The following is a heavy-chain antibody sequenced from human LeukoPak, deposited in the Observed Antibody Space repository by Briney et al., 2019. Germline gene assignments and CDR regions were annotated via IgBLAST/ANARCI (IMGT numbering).Heavy chain of an antibody. CDR1: GFTFSSYS. Sequence: GGSLRLSCAASGFTFSSYSMNWVRQAPGKGLEWVSSISSSSSYIYYADSVKGRFTISRDNAKNSLYLQMNSLRAEDTAVYYCARGEPPHITIFGVAPFDPWGQGTLVTVSS. D-gene: IGHD3-3*01. CDR2: ISSSSSYI. J-gene: IGHJ5*02. V-gene: IGHV3-21*01. CDR3: ARGEPPHITIFGVAPFDP.